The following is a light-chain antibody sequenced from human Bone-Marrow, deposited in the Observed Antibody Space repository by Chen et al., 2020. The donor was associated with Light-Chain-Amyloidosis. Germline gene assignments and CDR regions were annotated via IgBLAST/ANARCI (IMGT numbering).Light chain of an antibody. V-gene: IGKV1-27*01. CDR2: AAS. CDR3: QKYNSAPRT. J-gene: IGKJ1*01. CDR1: QDISHY. Sequence: IQLTQSPSSRSASVGDRVTITCRASQDISHYLAWYQQKPGKAPKLLIYAASALQSGVPSRFRGSGSGSGTDFTLTINSLQPEDVATYYCQKYNSAPRTFGQGTKVEIK.